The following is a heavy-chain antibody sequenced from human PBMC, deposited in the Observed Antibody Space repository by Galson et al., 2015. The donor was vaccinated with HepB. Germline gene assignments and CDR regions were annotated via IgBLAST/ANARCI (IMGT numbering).Heavy chain of an antibody. CDR3: ARTQLGVDY. Sequence: ETLSLTCTVSGGSISSSSYYWGWIRQPPGKGLEWIGSIYYSGSTYYNPSLKSRVTISVDTSKNQFSLKLSSVTAADTAVYYCARTQLGVDYWGQGTLSPSPQ. V-gene: IGHV4-39*01. CDR1: GGSISSSSYY. D-gene: IGHD1-1*01. J-gene: IGHJ4*02. CDR2: IYYSGST.